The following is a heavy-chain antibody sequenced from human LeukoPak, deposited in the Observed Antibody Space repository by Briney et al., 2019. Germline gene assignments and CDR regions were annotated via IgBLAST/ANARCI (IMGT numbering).Heavy chain of an antibody. CDR1: GGTFSSYA. CDR3: ARVNYYDSSGYYYYYGMDV. CDR2: IIPIFGTA. V-gene: IGHV1-69*13. D-gene: IGHD3-22*01. J-gene: IGHJ6*02. Sequence: SVTVSCKASGGTFSSYAISWVRQAPGQGLEWMGGIIPIFGTANYAQKFPGRVTITADESTSTAYMELSSLRSEDTGVYYCARVNYYDSSGYYYYYGMDVWGQGTTVTVSS.